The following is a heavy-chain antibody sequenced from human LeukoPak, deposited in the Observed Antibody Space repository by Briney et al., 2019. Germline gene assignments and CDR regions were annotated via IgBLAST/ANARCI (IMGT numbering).Heavy chain of an antibody. CDR2: IYSGGNT. CDR1: GFTFSSYA. J-gene: IGHJ3*02. V-gene: IGHV3-66*02. Sequence: PGGSLRLSCAASGFTFSSYAMSWVRQAPGKGLEWVSAIYSGGNTYYADSVRGRFAISRDNSKNTLYLQMNSLRAEDTALYYCARGGGRYGDAFDIWGQGTMVTVSS. D-gene: IGHD4-17*01. CDR3: ARGGGRYGDAFDI.